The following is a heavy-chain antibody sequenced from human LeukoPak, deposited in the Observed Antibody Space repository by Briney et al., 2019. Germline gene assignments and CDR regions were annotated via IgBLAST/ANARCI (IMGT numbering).Heavy chain of an antibody. CDR1: ELTFSNYW. J-gene: IGHJ4*02. Sequence: GGSRRLSCTASELTFSNYWMHWVPKAPGKGLVWVSRIYSDGRSATYAASVKGRFSISRDNAKNTLYLEMSRLRAEYTAVYYCATDRGYAFGDWGQGTLVTVSS. CDR2: IYSDGRSA. D-gene: IGHD3-22*01. V-gene: IGHV3-74*01. CDR3: ATDRGYAFGD.